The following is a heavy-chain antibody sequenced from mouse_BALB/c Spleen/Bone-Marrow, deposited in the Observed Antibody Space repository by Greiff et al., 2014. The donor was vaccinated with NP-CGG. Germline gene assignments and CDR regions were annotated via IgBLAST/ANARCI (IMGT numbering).Heavy chain of an antibody. CDR3: AYYRYDEYFDV. D-gene: IGHD2-14*01. Sequence: VQLQQSGPELVKPGASVKMSCKASGYTFTSYFIHWVKQRPGQGLEWIGWIYPGDGSTKYNEKFKGKTTLTADKSSSTAYMLLSSLTSEDSAIFFWAYYRYDEYFDVWGAGTTVTVSS. J-gene: IGHJ1*01. CDR1: GYTFTSYF. CDR2: IYPGDGST. V-gene: IGHV1S56*01.